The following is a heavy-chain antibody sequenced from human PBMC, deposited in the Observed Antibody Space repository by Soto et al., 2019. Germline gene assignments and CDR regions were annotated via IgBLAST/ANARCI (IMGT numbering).Heavy chain of an antibody. CDR3: ARRVTMIVLGHFDY. CDR2: IYYSGST. D-gene: IGHD3-22*01. Sequence: SETLSLTCTVSGGSISSSSYYWGWIRQPPGKGLEWIGSIYYSGSTYYNPSLKSRVTISVDTSKNQFSLKLSSVTAADTAVYYCARRVTMIVLGHFDYWGQGTLVTVSS. CDR1: GGSISSSSYY. V-gene: IGHV4-39*01. J-gene: IGHJ4*02.